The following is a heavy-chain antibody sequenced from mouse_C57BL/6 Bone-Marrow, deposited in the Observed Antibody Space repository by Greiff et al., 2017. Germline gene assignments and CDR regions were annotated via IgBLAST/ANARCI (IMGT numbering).Heavy chain of an antibody. D-gene: IGHD2-1*01. J-gene: IGHJ4*01. Sequence: QVQLQQSGAELVRPGTSVKMSCKASGYTFTNYWMDWAKQRPGHGLEWIGDINPGGGCTKYNEKFKGKATLTADKSSSTAYMQLSSLTSEDSAVYYGARSGKGYYYAMDYWGQGTSVTVSS. CDR3: ARSGKGYYYAMDY. V-gene: IGHV1-63*01. CDR2: INPGGGCT. CDR1: GYTFTNYW.